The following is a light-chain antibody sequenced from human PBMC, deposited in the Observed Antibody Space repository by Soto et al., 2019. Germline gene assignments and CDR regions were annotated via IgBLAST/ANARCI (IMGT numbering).Light chain of an antibody. V-gene: IGLV2-8*01. J-gene: IGLJ3*02. Sequence: QSALTQPPSASGSPGQSVTISCTGTSSDVGGYDFVSWYQQHPGKAPKLIISEINKRPSGVPDRFSGSKSGNTASLTVSGLQAEDEADYYCSSYAGSMSWVFGGGTKLTVL. CDR3: SSYAGSMSWV. CDR1: SSDVGGYDF. CDR2: EIN.